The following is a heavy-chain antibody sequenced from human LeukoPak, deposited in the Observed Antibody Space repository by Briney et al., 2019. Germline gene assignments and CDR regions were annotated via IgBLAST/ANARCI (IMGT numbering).Heavy chain of an antibody. CDR3: ARMFRSSWYINWFDP. CDR1: GYSISSGYS. D-gene: IGHD6-13*01. J-gene: IGHJ5*02. V-gene: IGHV4-38-2*02. CDR2: IYHSGST. Sequence: SETLSLTCTVSGYSISSGYSWGWIRQPPGKGLEWIGSIYHSGSTSYSPSLKSRLTISVDTSKNQFSLKLNFVTAADTAMYYCARMFRSSWYINWFDPWGQGTLVTVSS.